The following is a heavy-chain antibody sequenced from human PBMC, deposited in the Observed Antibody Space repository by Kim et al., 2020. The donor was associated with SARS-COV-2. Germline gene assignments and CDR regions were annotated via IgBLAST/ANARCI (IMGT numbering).Heavy chain of an antibody. D-gene: IGHD3-10*01. J-gene: IGHJ4*02. V-gene: IGHV3-9*01. CDR3: AKAMITMVQGVIID. Sequence: ADSVKGRFTISRDNAKNSLYLQMNSLRAEDTALYYCAKAMITMVQGVIIDWGQGTLVTVSS.